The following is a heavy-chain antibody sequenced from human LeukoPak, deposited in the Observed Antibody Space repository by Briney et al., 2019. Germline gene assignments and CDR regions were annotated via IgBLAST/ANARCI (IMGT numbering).Heavy chain of an antibody. Sequence: ASVKVSCKASGYTFTGYYMHWVRQAPGQGLEWMGWINPNSGGTNYAQKFQGRVTMTRDTSISTAYMELSRLRSDDTAVYYCAGPPPRYQLLYDYWGQGTLVTVSS. CDR3: AGPPPRYQLLYDY. D-gene: IGHD2-2*02. V-gene: IGHV1-2*02. J-gene: IGHJ4*02. CDR1: GYTFTGYY. CDR2: INPNSGGT.